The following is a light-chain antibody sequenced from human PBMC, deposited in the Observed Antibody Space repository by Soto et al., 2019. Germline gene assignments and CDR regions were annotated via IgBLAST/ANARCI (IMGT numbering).Light chain of an antibody. CDR1: QTVRND. CDR3: QHRSNWPFLT. J-gene: IGKJ4*01. CDR2: YAS. V-gene: IGKV3-11*01. Sequence: TPSPVTASLSPGVTATLSCRASQTVRNDLAWYQQKPGQAPRLLIYYASERGTCIPARVSGSGSGTDYSLITSSLEHEDSAVYYCQHRSNWPFLTFGGGTKVEI.